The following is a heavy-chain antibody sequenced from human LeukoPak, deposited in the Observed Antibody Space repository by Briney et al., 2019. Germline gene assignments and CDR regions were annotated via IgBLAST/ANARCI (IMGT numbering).Heavy chain of an antibody. J-gene: IGHJ3*02. CDR2: IYTSGST. Sequence: SETLSLTCTVSGGSISSYYWSWIRQPAGKGLEWIGRIYTSGSTNYNPSLKSRVTISVDKSKNQFSLKLSSVTAADTAVYYCARDLLDYDFWSGSLLGAFDIWGQGTMVTVPS. D-gene: IGHD3-3*01. CDR1: GGSISSYY. CDR3: ARDLLDYDFWSGSLLGAFDI. V-gene: IGHV4-4*07.